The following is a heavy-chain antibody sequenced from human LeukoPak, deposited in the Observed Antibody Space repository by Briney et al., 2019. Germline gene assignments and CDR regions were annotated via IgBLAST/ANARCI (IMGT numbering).Heavy chain of an antibody. Sequence: GGSLRLSCAASGFTFSSYVMHWVRQAPGKGLEWVAIISYDGSNEYYADSVKGRFTISRDNSKNTLYLQMNSLRAADTAVYYCARGPHTLGYMDVWGKGTTVTVSS. D-gene: IGHD3-16*01. CDR3: ARGPHTLGYMDV. CDR1: GFTFSSYV. J-gene: IGHJ6*03. V-gene: IGHV3-30*04. CDR2: ISYDGSNE.